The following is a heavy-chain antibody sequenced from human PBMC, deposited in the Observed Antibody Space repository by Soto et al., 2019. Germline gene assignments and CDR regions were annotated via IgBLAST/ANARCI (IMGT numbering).Heavy chain of an antibody. Sequence: GASMKVPCKASGYTFSDYYIHWVRQAPGQGLEWMGWINPNSGGTKYAPKFQGGVTMTRDTSITTAYMELSRLRSGDTAVYYCAREPATAKPEGVDFWGQGTLVTVAS. J-gene: IGHJ4*02. CDR2: INPNSGGT. V-gene: IGHV1-2*02. CDR1: GYTFSDYY. CDR3: AREPATAKPEGVDF. D-gene: IGHD1-1*01.